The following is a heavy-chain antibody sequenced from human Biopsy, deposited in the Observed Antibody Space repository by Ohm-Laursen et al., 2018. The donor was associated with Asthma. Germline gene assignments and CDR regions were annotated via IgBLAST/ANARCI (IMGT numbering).Heavy chain of an antibody. D-gene: IGHD6-13*01. J-gene: IGHJ4*02. V-gene: IGHV3-30*18. CDR2: ILFDGRKI. Sequence: SLRLSCAASGFTFSNYVMSWVRRAPGKGLEWVAHILFDGRKINYPDSVKGRFTISRDNSKNMVYLQMNSLRPEDTAVYYCAKDRVAGRSYYFDYWGQGSLVSVSS. CDR3: AKDRVAGRSYYFDY. CDR1: GFTFSNYV.